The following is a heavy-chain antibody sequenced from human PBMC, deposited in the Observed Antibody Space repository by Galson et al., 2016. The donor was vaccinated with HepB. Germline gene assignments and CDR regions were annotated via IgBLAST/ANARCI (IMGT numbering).Heavy chain of an antibody. CDR2: IYSGGST. J-gene: IGHJ4*02. CDR1: GFTVSNNY. D-gene: IGHD3-10*01. CDR3: ARLYFGSGGAVDY. V-gene: IGHV3-53*01. Sequence: SLRLSCAVSGFTVSNNYMSWVRQAPGKGLEWVSLIYSGGSTYYADSVKGRFTISRDNSKNTLYLQMNSLRAEDTAVYYCARLYFGSGGAVDYWGQGTLVTVPS.